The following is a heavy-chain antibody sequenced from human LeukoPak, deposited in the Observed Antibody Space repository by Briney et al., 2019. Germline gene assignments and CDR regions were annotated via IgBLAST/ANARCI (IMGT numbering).Heavy chain of an antibody. V-gene: IGHV3-30*18. D-gene: IGHD2-15*01. CDR2: ISYDGSNK. CDR3: AKSDLGHRSRQVGHFDY. J-gene: IGHJ4*02. Sequence: GRSLRLSCAASGFTFSTYGMHWVRQAPGKGLEWVAVISYDGSNKYYTDSVKDRFTISRDNSKNTLYLQMNSLRIEDTAVYYCAKSDLGHRSRQVGHFDYWGQGTLVTVSS. CDR1: GFTFSTYG.